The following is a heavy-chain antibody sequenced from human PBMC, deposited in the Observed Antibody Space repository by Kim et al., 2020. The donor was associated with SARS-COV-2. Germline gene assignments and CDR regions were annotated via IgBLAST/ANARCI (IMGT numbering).Heavy chain of an antibody. J-gene: IGHJ4*02. D-gene: IGHD3-9*01. CDR1: GYTFTGPY. Sequence: ASVKVSCKASGYTFTGPYIRWVRQAPGQGREWMGRINPNSGGANYAQKFQGRVTVTRDTSISTVYMELNTLTSDDTAVYYCARELTWCTGYWGQGTLVTVSS. CDR2: INPNSGGA. V-gene: IGHV1-2*06. CDR3: ARELTWCTGY.